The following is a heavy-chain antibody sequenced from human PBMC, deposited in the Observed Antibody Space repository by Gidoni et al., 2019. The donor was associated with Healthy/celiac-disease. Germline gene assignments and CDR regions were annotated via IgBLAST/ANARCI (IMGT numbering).Heavy chain of an antibody. D-gene: IGHD3-10*01. CDR3: ARSPQTNYYYGSGSYFFDY. Sequence: EVQLVESGGGLVKPGGSLRLSCSASGFPFSSYRMNWVRQAPGKGLEWVSSISSSSSYIYYADSVKGRFTISRDNAKNSLYLQMNSLRAEDTAVYYCARSPQTNYYYGSGSYFFDYWGQGTLVTVSS. CDR1: GFPFSSYR. V-gene: IGHV3-21*01. J-gene: IGHJ4*02. CDR2: ISSSSSYI.